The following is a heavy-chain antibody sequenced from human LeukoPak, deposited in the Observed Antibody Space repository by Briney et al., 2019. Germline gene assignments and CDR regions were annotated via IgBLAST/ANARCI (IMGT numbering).Heavy chain of an antibody. D-gene: IGHD6-6*01. CDR3: ARRGSAARV. Sequence: GSLRLSCAASGFTLSSYWMSWIRQPPGKGLEWIGEINHSGSTNYNPSLKSRVTISVDTSKNQFSLKLSSVTAADTAVYYCARRGSAARVWGQGTLVTVSS. J-gene: IGHJ4*02. CDR2: INHSGST. V-gene: IGHV4-34*01. CDR1: GFTLSSYW.